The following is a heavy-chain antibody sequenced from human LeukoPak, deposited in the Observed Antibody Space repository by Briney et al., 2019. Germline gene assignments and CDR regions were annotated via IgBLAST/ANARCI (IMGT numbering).Heavy chain of an antibody. CDR1: GFTFSSYS. CDR3: AKHGLPLVVISAPLDY. V-gene: IGHV3-21*01. Sequence: GGSLRLSCAASGFTFSSYSMNWVRQAPGKGLEWVSSISSSSSYIYYADSVKGRFTISRDNSKNTVYLQMNSLRAEDTAVYYCAKHGLPLVVISAPLDYWGQGTLVTVAS. J-gene: IGHJ4*02. D-gene: IGHD2-15*01. CDR2: ISSSSSYI.